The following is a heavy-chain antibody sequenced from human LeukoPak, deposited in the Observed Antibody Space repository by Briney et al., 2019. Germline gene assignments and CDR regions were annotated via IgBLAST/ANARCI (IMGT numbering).Heavy chain of an antibody. J-gene: IGHJ4*02. CDR3: ARGEYYYDGGY. CDR1: GFSFSSYW. V-gene: IGHV3-7*04. Sequence: GGSLRLSCAASGFSFSSYWMSWVRQAPGKGLEWVANIKQDGSEKYYVDSVKGRFTISRDNAENSLFLQMNSLRAEETAVYYCARGEYYYDGGYWGRGTLVTVSS. CDR2: IKQDGSEK. D-gene: IGHD3-22*01.